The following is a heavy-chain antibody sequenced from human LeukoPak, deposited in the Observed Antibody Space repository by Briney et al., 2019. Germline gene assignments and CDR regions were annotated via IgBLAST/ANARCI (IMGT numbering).Heavy chain of an antibody. D-gene: IGHD3-22*01. V-gene: IGHV1-2*02. CDR1: GYTFTGYY. CDR3: AKRALYYDSSGYGYYFDY. J-gene: IGHJ4*02. Sequence: GASVKVSCKASGYTFTGYYMHWVRQAPGQGLEWMGWINPNSGGTNYAQKFQGRVTMTRDTSISTAYMELSRLRSDDTAVYYCAKRALYYDSSGYGYYFDYWGQGTLVTVSS. CDR2: INPNSGGT.